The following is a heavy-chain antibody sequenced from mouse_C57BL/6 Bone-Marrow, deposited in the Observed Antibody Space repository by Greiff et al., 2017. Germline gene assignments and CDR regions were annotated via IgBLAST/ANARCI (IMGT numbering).Heavy chain of an antibody. J-gene: IGHJ2*01. Sequence: VQLQQPGAELVKPGASVKLSCKASGYTFTSYWMQWVKQRPGQGLEWIGEIDPSDSYTNYNQKFKGKATLTVDTSSSTAYMQLSSLTSEDSAVYYCARNGYYGSSPYYFDYWGKGTTLTVSS. CDR2: IDPSDSYT. D-gene: IGHD1-1*01. V-gene: IGHV1-50*01. CDR3: ARNGYYGSSPYYFDY. CDR1: GYTFTSYW.